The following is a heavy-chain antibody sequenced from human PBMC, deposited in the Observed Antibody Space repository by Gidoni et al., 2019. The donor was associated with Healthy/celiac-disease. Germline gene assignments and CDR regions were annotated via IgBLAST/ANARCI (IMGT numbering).Heavy chain of an antibody. D-gene: IGHD6-19*01. CDR2: IWYDGSNK. V-gene: IGHV3-33*01. J-gene: IGHJ4*02. CDR3: ARYSSGSASVDY. Sequence: QVQLVESGGGVVQPGRSLRLSCAASGFTFSSYGMHWVRQAPGKGLEWVAVIWYDGSNKYYADSVKGRFTISRDNSKNTLYLQMNSLRAEDTAVYYCARYSSGSASVDYWGQGTLVTVSS. CDR1: GFTFSSYG.